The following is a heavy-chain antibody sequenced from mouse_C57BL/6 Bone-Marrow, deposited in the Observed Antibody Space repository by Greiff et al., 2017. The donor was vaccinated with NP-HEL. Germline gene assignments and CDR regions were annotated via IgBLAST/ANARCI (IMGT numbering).Heavy chain of an antibody. CDR3: TTDSITTVEAY. CDR2: IDPENGDT. CDR1: GFTITDDY. Sequence: EVQLQQSGAELVRPGASVKLSCTASGFTITDDYMHWVQQRPEQGLEWIGWIDPENGDTEYASKFQGKATITADTSSNTAYLQLSSLTSEDTAVYYCTTDSITTVEAYWGQGTLVTVSA. J-gene: IGHJ3*01. D-gene: IGHD1-1*01. V-gene: IGHV14-4*01.